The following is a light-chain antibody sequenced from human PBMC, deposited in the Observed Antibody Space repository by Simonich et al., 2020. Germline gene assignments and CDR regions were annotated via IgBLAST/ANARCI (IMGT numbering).Light chain of an antibody. CDR1: SSNIGSNY. J-gene: IGLJ2*01. V-gene: IGLV1-47*01. Sequence: QSVLTQPPSASGTPGQRVPISCSGSSSNIGSNYVYWYQQLPVTAPKLLIYRNNQRPPGVSNRFSGSKSGNTASLTISGLQAEDEADYYCCSYAGSSTYVVFGGGTKLTVL. CDR3: CSYAGSSTYVV. CDR2: RNN.